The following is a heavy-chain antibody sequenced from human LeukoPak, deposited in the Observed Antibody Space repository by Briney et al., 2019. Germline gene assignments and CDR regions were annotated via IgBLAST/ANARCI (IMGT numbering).Heavy chain of an antibody. CDR2: IYYSGST. CDR3: ARQGYSSGYQSFDY. CDR1: GGSITSYY. Sequence: SETLSLTCTVSGGSITSYYWSWIRQPPGKGLEWIGYIYYSGSTSYNPSLKSRVTISVDTSKNQFSLKLSSVTAADTAVYYCARQGYSSGYQSFDYWGQGTLVTVSS. D-gene: IGHD6-19*01. J-gene: IGHJ4*02. V-gene: IGHV4-59*08.